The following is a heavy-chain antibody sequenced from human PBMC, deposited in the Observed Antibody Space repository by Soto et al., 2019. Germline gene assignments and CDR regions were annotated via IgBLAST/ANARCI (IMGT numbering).Heavy chain of an antibody. CDR1: GGSISSGGYY. D-gene: IGHD5-12*01. CDR3: AGRVKMMGYGSFNI. CDR2: IYYSGTT. Sequence: QVQVQESGPGLVKPSQTLSLPCTVSGGSISSGGYYWSWIRQHPGKGLEWIGYIYYSGTTYYNPSLKSRLTISVDTSNNQFSLKLSSVTAAVTSMYFCAGRVKMMGYGSFNIWGQGTTVTVSS. V-gene: IGHV4-31*03. J-gene: IGHJ3*02.